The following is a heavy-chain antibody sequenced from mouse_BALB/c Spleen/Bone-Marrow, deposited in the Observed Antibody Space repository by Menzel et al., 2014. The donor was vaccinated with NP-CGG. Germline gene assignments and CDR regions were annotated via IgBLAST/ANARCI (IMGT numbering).Heavy chain of an antibody. CDR2: INPDSNTI. V-gene: IGHV4-1*02. CDR3: ARLGYYGWFAY. Sequence: EVKVVESGGGLVQPGGFLKPSYAASGFDFRTYRMSWVRQAPGKGLEWIGEINPDSNTINYTPSLKDKFIISRDNAKNTLYLQMSKVRSEDTALYYCARLGYYGWFAYWGQGTLVTVSA. D-gene: IGHD2-3*01. J-gene: IGHJ3*01. CDR1: GFDFRTYR.